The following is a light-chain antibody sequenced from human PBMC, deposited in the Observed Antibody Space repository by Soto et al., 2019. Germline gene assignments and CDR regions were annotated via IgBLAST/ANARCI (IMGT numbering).Light chain of an antibody. CDR2: EAY. CDR3: CSYAGSSIPVV. J-gene: IGLJ3*02. V-gene: IGLV2-23*01. CDR1: SSDVGGYDY. Sequence: QSALTQPASVSGSPGQSVTISCTGASSDVGGYDYVSWYQQHPGKAPKLMIYEAYKRPSGVSSRFSGSKSGNTASLTISGLQAEDEADYYCCSYAGSSIPVVFGGGTKLTVL.